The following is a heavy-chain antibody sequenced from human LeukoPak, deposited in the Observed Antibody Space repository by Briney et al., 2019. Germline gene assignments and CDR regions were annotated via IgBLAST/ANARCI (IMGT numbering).Heavy chain of an antibody. D-gene: IGHD6-19*01. V-gene: IGHV4-59*13. CDR1: GGSISSYY. CDR3: ARELISAPYYYYYMDV. CDR2: IYYSGST. J-gene: IGHJ6*03. Sequence: ASETLSLTCTVSGGSISSYYWSWIRQPPGKGLEWIGYIYYSGSTNYNPSLKSRVTISVDTSKNQLSLKLSSVTAADTAVYYCARELISAPYYYYYMDVWGKGTTVTVSS.